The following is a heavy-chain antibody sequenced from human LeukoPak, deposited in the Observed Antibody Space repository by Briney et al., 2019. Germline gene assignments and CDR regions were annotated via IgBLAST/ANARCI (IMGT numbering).Heavy chain of an antibody. D-gene: IGHD3-22*01. Sequence: GGSLRLSCAASGFTFSSYWMSWVRHAPGKGLEWVANIKQDGSEKYYVDSVKGRFTISRDNAKKSLYLQMNSLRAEDTAVYYCARLDSRATSIYFDLWGRGTLVTVSS. V-gene: IGHV3-7*01. CDR2: IKQDGSEK. J-gene: IGHJ2*01. CDR3: ARLDSRATSIYFDL. CDR1: GFTFSSYW.